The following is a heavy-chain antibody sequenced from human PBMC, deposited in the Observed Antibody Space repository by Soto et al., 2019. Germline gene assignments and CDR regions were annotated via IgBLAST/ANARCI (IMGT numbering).Heavy chain of an antibody. Sequence: PGGSLRLSCAIFEGTVIRDWMNWVRQAPGKGLEWVAHTNQDGSEKYYVGSVKGRFTISRDNAKNSLYLQMNSLRDEDTAVYSCAREVPAAPSRGPYYYGMDVWGHGTTVTVSS. V-gene: IGHV3-7*01. CDR3: AREVPAAPSRGPYYYGMDV. J-gene: IGHJ6*02. CDR1: EGTVIRDW. CDR2: TNQDGSEK. D-gene: IGHD2-2*01.